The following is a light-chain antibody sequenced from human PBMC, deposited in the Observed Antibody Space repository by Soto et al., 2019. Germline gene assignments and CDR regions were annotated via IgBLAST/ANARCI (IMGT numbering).Light chain of an antibody. CDR1: QSVSSSY. Sequence: EIVLTQSPGTLSLSPGERATLSCRASQSVSSSYLAGYQQKPGQAPRLLIYDTSSRATGIPDRFSGSGSGTDFILTISRLEPEDFAVYYCQQYGSSPETFGQGIKVEIK. CDR2: DTS. V-gene: IGKV3-20*01. CDR3: QQYGSSPET. J-gene: IGKJ1*01.